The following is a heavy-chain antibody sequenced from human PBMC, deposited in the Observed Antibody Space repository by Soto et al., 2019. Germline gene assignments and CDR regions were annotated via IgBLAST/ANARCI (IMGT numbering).Heavy chain of an antibody. D-gene: IGHD4-17*01. Sequence: SETLSLTCSVSGGSVSDKTYYWSWIRQPPGKRLEWIGYVYYSGTTNYNPSLKSRVTISVDLSKNRFSLRLSSVTTADTALYYCARTTAVPNTLRSRYFFDYWGEGTLVTVTS. V-gene: IGHV4-61*01. CDR2: VYYSGTT. CDR1: GGSVSDKTYY. CDR3: ARTTAVPNTLRSRYFFDY. J-gene: IGHJ4*02.